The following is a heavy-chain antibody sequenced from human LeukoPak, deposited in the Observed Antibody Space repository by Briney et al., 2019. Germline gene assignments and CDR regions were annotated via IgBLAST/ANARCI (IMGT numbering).Heavy chain of an antibody. J-gene: IGHJ3*02. V-gene: IGHV3-30*04. CDR3: AKRSNSNGFDI. CDR1: GFTFSSYA. Sequence: SGGSLRLSCAASGFTFSSYAMHWVRQAPGKGLEWVAVISYDGSNKYYADSVKGRFTISRDNSQDTLYLQMNSLRVDDTAVYFCAKRSNSNGFDIWGQGTMVTVSS. CDR2: ISYDGSNK. D-gene: IGHD1-1*01.